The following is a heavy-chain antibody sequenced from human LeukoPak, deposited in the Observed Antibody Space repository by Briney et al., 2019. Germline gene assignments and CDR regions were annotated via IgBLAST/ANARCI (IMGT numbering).Heavy chain of an antibody. D-gene: IGHD2-21*02. Sequence: SQTLSLTCALSGDSVSTNSAAGHWLRQSPSRALEWLGRTYYRSKWYHDYAPSVQSRITINPDTSKNQFSLHLNSVTPEDTAVYYCARGNRDFDSWGQGTLITVSS. CDR1: GDSVSTNSAA. V-gene: IGHV6-1*01. CDR2: TYYRSKWYH. J-gene: IGHJ5*01. CDR3: ARGNRDFDS.